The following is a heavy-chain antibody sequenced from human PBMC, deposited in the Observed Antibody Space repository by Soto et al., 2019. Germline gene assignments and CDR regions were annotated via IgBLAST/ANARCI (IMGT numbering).Heavy chain of an antibody. V-gene: IGHV1-58*01. Sequence: SLKVSCKVSGFTFITSTVQWVRQARGQPLEWIGWIVVGSGNTIYAQKFQERVTFTRDESTSTAYMELSSLRSGDTGVYYCAAGEYHDTSGYSSDYWGQGTLVTVSS. CDR1: GFTFITST. CDR3: AAGEYHDTSGYSSDY. D-gene: IGHD3-3*01. CDR2: IVVGSGNT. J-gene: IGHJ4*02.